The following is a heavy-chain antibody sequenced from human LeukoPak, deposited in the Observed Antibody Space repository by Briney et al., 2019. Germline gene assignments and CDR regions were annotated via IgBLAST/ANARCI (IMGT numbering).Heavy chain of an antibody. V-gene: IGHV4-34*01. D-gene: IGHD6-13*01. J-gene: IGHJ4*02. CDR1: GGSFSGYY. Sequence: SETLSLTCAVYGGSFSGYYWSWTRQPPGKGLEWIGEINHSGGTNYNPSLKSRVTISVDTSKNQFSLKLSSVTAADTAVYYCARMGIAAAGRGRDFDYWGQGTLVTVSS. CDR2: INHSGGT. CDR3: ARMGIAAAGRGRDFDY.